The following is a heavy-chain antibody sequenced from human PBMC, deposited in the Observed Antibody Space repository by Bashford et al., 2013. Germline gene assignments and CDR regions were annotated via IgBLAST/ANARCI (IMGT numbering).Heavy chain of an antibody. J-gene: IGHJ4*02. D-gene: IGHD3-9*01. V-gene: IGHV4-61*01. Sequence: SSETLSLTCTVSGGSVNSITYYWSWIRQPPGKGLEWIGYVYHIATTKYNPSLKSRVTMSVDTSKNQFSLNLSSVTAADTAVYYCARNYYDILTGYYTPFDYWGQGTLVTVSS. CDR3: ARNYYDILTGYYTPFDY. CDR1: GGSVNSITYY. CDR2: VYHIATT.